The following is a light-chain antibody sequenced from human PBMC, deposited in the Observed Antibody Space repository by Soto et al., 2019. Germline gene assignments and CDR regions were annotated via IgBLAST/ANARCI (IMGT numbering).Light chain of an antibody. V-gene: IGKV1-33*01. CDR1: QDIGNS. CDR3: QQYDSLPIT. J-gene: IGKJ5*01. CDR2: ETS. Sequence: DIQMTQSPSSLLASVGDSITITCQASQDIGNSVNWYQQQKGQAPNLLIYETSNLQTGVPARFSGSGSGTYFTFIINRLQPEDLATYYCQQYDSLPITFGLGTRLEIK.